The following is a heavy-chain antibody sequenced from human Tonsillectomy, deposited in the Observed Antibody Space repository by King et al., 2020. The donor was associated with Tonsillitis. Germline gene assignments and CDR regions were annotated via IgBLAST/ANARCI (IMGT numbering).Heavy chain of an antibody. CDR3: ARGQAKPMASPFDGFDI. Sequence: VQLQQWGTGMLKPSETLSLTCAVYGGSFSGYSWNWIRQSPGKGLEWIGEINHTGSTTNNPSLKSRVTILVDTSKNQFSLKLSSVTAADSAVYYCARGQAKPMASPFDGFDIWGQGTMVTVSS. CDR1: GGSFSGYS. V-gene: IGHV4-34*01. J-gene: IGHJ3*02. CDR2: INHTGST. D-gene: IGHD3-10*01.